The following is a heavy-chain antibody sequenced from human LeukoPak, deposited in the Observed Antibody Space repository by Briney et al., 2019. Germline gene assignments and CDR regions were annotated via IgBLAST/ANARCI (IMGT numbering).Heavy chain of an antibody. CDR2: TRNKANSYTT. CDR1: GFTFSRYG. J-gene: IGHJ4*02. D-gene: IGHD4-17*01. CDR3: ARGTTGFDY. Sequence: GGSLRLSCAPSGFTFSRYGMHWVRQAPGKGLEWVGRTRNKANSYTTEYAASVKGRFTISRDDSKNSLYLQMNSLKTEDTAVYYCARGTTGFDYWGQGTPVTVSS. V-gene: IGHV3-72*01.